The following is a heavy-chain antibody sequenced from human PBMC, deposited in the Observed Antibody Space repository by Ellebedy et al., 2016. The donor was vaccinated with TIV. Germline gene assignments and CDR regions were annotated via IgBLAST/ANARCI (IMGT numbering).Heavy chain of an antibody. CDR3: AKGKGYSDAFDF. CDR1: GFTFGTYW. J-gene: IGHJ3*01. Sequence: GGSLRLXCAASGFTFGTYWMNWVRQAPGKGLEWVSSINGNGGTTYDADSVKGRFTISRDNSKNTLYLQMNGLRAEDTAIYYCAKGKGYSDAFDFWGQGTMVTVS. V-gene: IGHV3-23*01. D-gene: IGHD5-18*01. CDR2: INGNGGTT.